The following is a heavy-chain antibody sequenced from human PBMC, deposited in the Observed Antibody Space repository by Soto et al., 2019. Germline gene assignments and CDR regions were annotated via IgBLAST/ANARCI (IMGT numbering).Heavy chain of an antibody. CDR1: GFTFSSYG. J-gene: IGHJ4*02. V-gene: IGHV3-33*01. CDR3: ARETWGLTVTTFYFDY. D-gene: IGHD4-17*01. Sequence: QVQLVESGGGVVQPGRSLRLSCAASGFTFSSYGMHWVRQAPGKGLEWVAVIWYDGSNKYYADSVKGRFTISRDNSKNKLYLQMNSLRAEDTAVYYWARETWGLTVTTFYFDYWGQGTLVTVSS. CDR2: IWYDGSNK.